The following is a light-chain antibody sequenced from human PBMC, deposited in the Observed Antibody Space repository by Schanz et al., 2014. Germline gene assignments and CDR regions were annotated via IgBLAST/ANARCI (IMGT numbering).Light chain of an antibody. V-gene: IGLV1-47*02. CDR2: SNN. CDR1: TSNIGSNY. J-gene: IGLJ2*01. Sequence: QSVLTQPPSASGTPGQRVTISCSGSTSNIGSNYVYWYQQLPGTAPKLFIYSNNERPSGVPDRFSGSKSGTSASLAISDLRSEDEADYYCAAWDDDLLFGGGTKLTVL. CDR3: AAWDDDLL.